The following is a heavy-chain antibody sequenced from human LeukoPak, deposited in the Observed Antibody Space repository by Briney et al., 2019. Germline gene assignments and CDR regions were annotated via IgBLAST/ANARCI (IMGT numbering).Heavy chain of an antibody. CDR3: ARGSKSYGDYIRSRIHYFDY. D-gene: IGHD4-17*01. CDR1: GFTFSGYG. V-gene: IGHV3-30*02. J-gene: IGHJ4*02. Sequence: GGSLRLSCAASGFTFSGYGMHWVRQAPGKGLEWVAFIRYDGSNKYYADSVKGRFTISRDNSKNTLYLQMTSLRAEDTAVYYCARGSKSYGDYIRSRIHYFDYWGQGTLVTVSS. CDR2: IRYDGSNK.